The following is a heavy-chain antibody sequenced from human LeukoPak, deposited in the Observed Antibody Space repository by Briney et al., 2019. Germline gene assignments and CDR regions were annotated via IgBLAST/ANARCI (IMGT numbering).Heavy chain of an antibody. V-gene: IGHV4-59*01. J-gene: IGHJ4*02. CDR2: IYYSGST. Sequence: SETLSLTCTVPGGSISSYYWSWIRQPPGKGLEWIGYIYYSGSTDYNPSLKSRVTISVDTSKNQFSLKLSSVTAADTAVYYCARGPTRYYFDYWGQGTLVTASS. CDR1: GGSISSYY. CDR3: ARGPTRYYFDY.